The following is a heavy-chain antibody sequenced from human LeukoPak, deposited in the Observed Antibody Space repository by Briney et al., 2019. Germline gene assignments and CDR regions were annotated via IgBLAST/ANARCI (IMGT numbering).Heavy chain of an antibody. CDR3: AKVEWELLAFGY. CDR2: ISGSGGST. V-gene: IGHV3-23*01. J-gene: IGHJ4*02. CDR1: GFTFSSYA. D-gene: IGHD1-26*01. Sequence: GGSLRLSCAASGFTFSSYAMSWVRQAPGKGLEWVSAISGSGGSTYYADSVKGRFTISRDNSKNTLCLQMNSLRAEDTAVYYCAKVEWELLAFGYWGQGTLVTVSS.